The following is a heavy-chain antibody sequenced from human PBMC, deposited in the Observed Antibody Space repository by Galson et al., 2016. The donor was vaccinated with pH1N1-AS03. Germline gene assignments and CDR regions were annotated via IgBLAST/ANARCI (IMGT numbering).Heavy chain of an antibody. CDR1: GSSISISSGYHY. D-gene: IGHD1-1*01. J-gene: IGHJ3*02. CDR3: PRAEFRNDGGAFDI. V-gene: IGHV4-61*09. CDR2: FFSSGTT. Sequence: TLSLTCTVSGSSISISSGYHYWSWLRQPARRELEWTGHFFSSGTTNYNPSLKGRVAISVNTSKTQFSLKHNSVTDADAAVYYCPRAEFRNDGGAFDIWGQGTIVTVSS.